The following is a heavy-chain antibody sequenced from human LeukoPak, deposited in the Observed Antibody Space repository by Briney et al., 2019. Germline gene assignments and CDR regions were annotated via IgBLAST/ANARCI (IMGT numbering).Heavy chain of an antibody. V-gene: IGHV3-23*01. Sequence: PGGSLRLSCAASGFTFSSYAMSWDRQAPGRGLEWVSTMRGGGVSTYYADSVKGRFTISRDNSKNTLYLQMNSLRAEDTAVYYCAKKTSRLGDAFDIWGQGTMVTVSS. CDR3: AKKTSRLGDAFDI. CDR2: MRGGGVST. CDR1: GFTFSSYA. D-gene: IGHD3-22*01. J-gene: IGHJ3*02.